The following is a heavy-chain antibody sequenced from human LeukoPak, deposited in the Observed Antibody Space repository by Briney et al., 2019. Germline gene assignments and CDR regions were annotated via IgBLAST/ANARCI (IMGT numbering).Heavy chain of an antibody. CDR1: GGTFSSYT. Sequence: SVKVSCKASGGTFSSYTISWVRQAPGQGLEWMGRIIPILGIANYAQKFQGRVTITADKSTSTAYMELSSLRSEDTAVYYCASYYYDSRGFFDYWGQGTLVTVSS. V-gene: IGHV1-69*02. CDR2: IIPILGIA. CDR3: ASYYYDSRGFFDY. J-gene: IGHJ4*02. D-gene: IGHD3-22*01.